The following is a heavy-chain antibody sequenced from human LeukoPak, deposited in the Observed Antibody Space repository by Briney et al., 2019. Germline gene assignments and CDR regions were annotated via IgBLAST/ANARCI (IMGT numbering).Heavy chain of an antibody. CDR2: IYPGDSDT. Sequence: GESLKISCKGSGYSFTSHWIAWVRQMPGKGLEWMGIIYPGDSDTRYSPSFQGQVTISADKSIGTAYLQWSSLKASDTAMYYCARQIGVAGTSNDYWGQGTLVTVSS. V-gene: IGHV5-51*01. J-gene: IGHJ4*02. CDR3: ARQIGVAGTSNDY. CDR1: GYSFTSHW. D-gene: IGHD6-19*01.